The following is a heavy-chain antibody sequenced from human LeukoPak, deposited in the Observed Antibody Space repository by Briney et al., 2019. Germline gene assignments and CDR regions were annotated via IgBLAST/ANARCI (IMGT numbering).Heavy chain of an antibody. CDR1: GGSISSYY. D-gene: IGHD2-15*01. V-gene: IGHV4-59*08. Sequence: SETLSLTCTVSGGSISSYYWSWIRQPPGKGLEWIGYIYYSGSTYYNPSLKSRVTISVDTSKNQFSLKLSSVTAADTAVYYCARLSGGGGYFDYWGQGTLVTVSS. CDR3: ARLSGGGGYFDY. J-gene: IGHJ4*02. CDR2: IYYSGST.